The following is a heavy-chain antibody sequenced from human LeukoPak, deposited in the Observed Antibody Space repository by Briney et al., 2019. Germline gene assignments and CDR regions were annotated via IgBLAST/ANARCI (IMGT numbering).Heavy chain of an antibody. CDR3: ASRLYGGNPDYYFDY. V-gene: IGHV4-34*01. D-gene: IGHD4-23*01. Sequence: SEGLSLTSAVHRGSFSGYYWSGIRQPPAKGLEWRGEIKHIGSTNYNPSLKSRVTISVDTSKNQFSLKLSSVTAAHTAMYYCASRLYGGNPDYYFDYWGQGTLVTVSS. CDR1: RGSFSGYY. J-gene: IGHJ4*02. CDR2: IKHIGST.